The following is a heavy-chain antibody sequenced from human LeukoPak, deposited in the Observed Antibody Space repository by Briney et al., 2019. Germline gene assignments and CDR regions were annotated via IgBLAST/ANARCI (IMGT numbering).Heavy chain of an antibody. CDR1: GGSFSGYY. Sequence: SSETLSLTCAVYGGSFSGYYWSWIRQPPGKGLEWIGEINHSGSTSYNPSLKSRVTISVDTSKNQFSLKLSSVTAADTAVYYCARGRVAVAYGYWYFDLWGRGTLVTVSS. CDR2: INHSGST. J-gene: IGHJ2*01. V-gene: IGHV4-34*01. CDR3: ARGRVAVAYGYWYFDL. D-gene: IGHD6-19*01.